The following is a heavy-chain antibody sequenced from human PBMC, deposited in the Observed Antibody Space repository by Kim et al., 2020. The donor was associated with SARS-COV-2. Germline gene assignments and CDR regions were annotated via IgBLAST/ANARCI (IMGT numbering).Heavy chain of an antibody. J-gene: IGHJ4*02. CDR1: GYDFTSYV. CDR3: TKDARPHNDF. V-gene: IGHV1-3*01. CDR2: IHPGIPQT. Sequence: CKASGYDFTSYVVHWVRQAPGQRLEWMGWIHPGIPQTKLSEKFQDRITITTDTSARTVYMELGSLRFEDTAVYYCTKDARPHNDFWGQGTLAT.